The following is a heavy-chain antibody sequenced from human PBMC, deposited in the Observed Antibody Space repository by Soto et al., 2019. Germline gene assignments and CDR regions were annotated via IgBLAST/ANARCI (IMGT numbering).Heavy chain of an antibody. CDR1: GGSMSKFY. CDR2: VYATGTS. CDR3: VRDGSKTLRDCFDP. D-gene: IGHD4-17*01. V-gene: IGHV4-4*07. Sequence: PSETLSLTCIVSGGSMSKFYWSCIRKTAGKGLEWMGRVYATGTSDYNPSLRSRIAMSVDISKKTFSLRLRSVTAADTGMYYCVRDGSKTLRDCFDPWGQGILVTVSS. J-gene: IGHJ5*02.